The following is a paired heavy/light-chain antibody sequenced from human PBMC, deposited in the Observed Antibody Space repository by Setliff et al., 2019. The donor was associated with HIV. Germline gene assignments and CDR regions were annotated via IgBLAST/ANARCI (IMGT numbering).Light chain of an antibody. J-gene: IGKJ3*01. V-gene: IGKV4-1*01. CDR1: QSVLFSSNNKNY. CDR2: WAS. CDR3: QQYYSSPGT. Sequence: DIVMTQSPDSLAVSLGERATINCKSSQSVLFSSNNKNYLAWYQQKAGQSPKLLIYWASTRESGVPDRFSGSGSGTNFTLTISSLQAEDVAIYYCQQYYSSPGTFGPGTKVDIK.
Heavy chain of an antibody. V-gene: IGHV1-8*01. CDR3: ARGFYYYDSSGYYSDWYFDL. CDR2: MNPNSGNT. CDR1: GYTFTSYD. J-gene: IGHJ2*01. Sequence: QVQLVQSGAEVKKPGASVKVSCKASGYTFTSYDINWVRQATGQGLEWMGWMNPNSGNTGYAQKFQGRVTMTRNTSISTAYMELSSLRSEDTAVYYCARGFYYYDSSGYYSDWYFDLWGRGTLVTVSS. D-gene: IGHD3-22*01.